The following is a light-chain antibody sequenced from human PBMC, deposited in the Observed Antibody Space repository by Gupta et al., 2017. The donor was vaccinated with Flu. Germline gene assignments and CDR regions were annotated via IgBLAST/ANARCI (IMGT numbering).Light chain of an antibody. CDR3: RAWDSNMNV. CDR2: EDN. CDR1: SWGNKY. Sequence: YPGQAATSPCSGESWGNKYASWYQQRSGQAPLLVIYEDNKRTSGITERFSGSNSGNRATLTISETQATDEDDYYCRAWDSNMNVFGGGTKLTVL. V-gene: IGLV3-1*01. J-gene: IGLJ2*01.